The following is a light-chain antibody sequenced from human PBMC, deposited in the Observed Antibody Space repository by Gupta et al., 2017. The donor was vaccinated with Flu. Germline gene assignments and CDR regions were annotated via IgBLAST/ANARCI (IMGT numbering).Light chain of an antibody. CDR1: KSIGSQ. J-gene: IGKJ4*01. CDR3: QDRSDSLT. CDR2: SAS. V-gene: IGKV3-11*01. Sequence: SPAPLSLSTGERATLSCRSSKSIGSQLSWYQQKPGPPPRLLIYSASIRASAIPAKFSGSGSATDFTLTISRLEPEDSAVYYCQDRSDSLTLGRGTKVETK.